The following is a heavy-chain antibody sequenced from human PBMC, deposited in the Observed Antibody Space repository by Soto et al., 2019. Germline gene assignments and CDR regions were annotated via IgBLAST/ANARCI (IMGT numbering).Heavy chain of an antibody. D-gene: IGHD2-15*01. CDR2: IFYTGTT. V-gene: IGHV4-39*02. Sequence: ASETLSLTCSVSGGSINYNSYYWGWIRQPPGKGLEWVGGIFYTGTTYYSPSLKDRVTISVDTSKNSFSLNLTSVTAADTAVYFCARIVVVAQVANAWGQGTLVTVYS. CDR3: ARIVVVAQVANA. J-gene: IGHJ5*02. CDR1: GGSINYNSYY.